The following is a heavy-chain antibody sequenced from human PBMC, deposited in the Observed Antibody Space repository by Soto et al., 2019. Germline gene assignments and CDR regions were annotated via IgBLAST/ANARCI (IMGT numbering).Heavy chain of an antibody. V-gene: IGHV1-18*01. J-gene: IGHJ4*02. CDR3: ARGDSPVQFDY. Sequence: QVQLLQSGAEMRKPGASVKVSCKTSGYTFINYGVSWVRQAPGQGLAWMGWINGYNGNTNYAQNFQGRVAMPTDTSTSTVYMELRNLRSDDTAVYYCARGDSPVQFDYWGQGTLVTVSS. CDR2: INGYNGNT. CDR1: GYTFINYG. D-gene: IGHD4-4*01.